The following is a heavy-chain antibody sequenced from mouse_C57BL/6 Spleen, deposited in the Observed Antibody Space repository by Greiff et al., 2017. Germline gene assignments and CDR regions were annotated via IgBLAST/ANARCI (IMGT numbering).Heavy chain of an antibody. J-gene: IGHJ3*01. CDR3: AREDSSGYVWFAY. V-gene: IGHV1-82*01. CDR2: IYPGDGDT. Sequence: VQLQQSGPELVKPGASVKISCKASGYAFSSSWMNWVKQRPGKGLEWIGRIYPGDGDTNYNGKFKGKATLTADKSSSTAYMQLSSLTSEDSAVYFCAREDSSGYVWFAYWGQGTLVTVSA. D-gene: IGHD3-2*02. CDR1: GYAFSSSW.